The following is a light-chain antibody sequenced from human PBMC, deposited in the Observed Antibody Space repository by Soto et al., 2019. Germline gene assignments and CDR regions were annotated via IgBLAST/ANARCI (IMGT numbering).Light chain of an antibody. V-gene: IGKV3-11*01. CDR2: DAS. CDR3: QQRNNWPPVT. CDR1: QSVSRH. J-gene: IGKJ4*01. Sequence: EIVLTQSPATLSLSPGERATLSCRASQSVSRHLAWYQQKPGQAPRLLIYDASNRATGIPARFSGSGSGTDFTLTISSLEPEVFAVYYGQQRNNWPPVTFGGGTKVEIK.